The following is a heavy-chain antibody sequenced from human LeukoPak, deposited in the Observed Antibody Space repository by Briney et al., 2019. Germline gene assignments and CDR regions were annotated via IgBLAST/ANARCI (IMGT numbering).Heavy chain of an antibody. CDR3: ARSTGLRHYDILTGYPPVGMDV. CDR2: INAGNGNT. Sequence: ASVEVSCKASGYTFTSNGIMWVRQAPGQGLEWMGWINAGNGNTKYSQKFQGRVTITRDTSASTAYMELSSLRSEDTAVYYCARSTGLRHYDILTGYPPVGMDVWGQGTTVTVSS. V-gene: IGHV1-3*01. D-gene: IGHD3-9*01. CDR1: GYTFTSNG. J-gene: IGHJ6*02.